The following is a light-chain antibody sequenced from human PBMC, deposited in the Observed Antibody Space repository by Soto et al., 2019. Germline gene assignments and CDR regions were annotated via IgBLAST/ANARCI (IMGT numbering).Light chain of an antibody. CDR2: KAS. J-gene: IGKJ1*01. Sequence: DIPMTQSPSTLSASVGDRVTITCRASQSISSWLAWYQQKPGKPPKLLIYKASSLETGVPSRFSGSGSGTEFTRSISSLQPDDFATYYCQQYNSFPTFGQGTKVEIK. V-gene: IGKV1-5*03. CDR3: QQYNSFPT. CDR1: QSISSW.